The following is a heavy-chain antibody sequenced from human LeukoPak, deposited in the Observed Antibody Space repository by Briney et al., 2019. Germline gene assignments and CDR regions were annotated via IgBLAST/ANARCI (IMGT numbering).Heavy chain of an antibody. D-gene: IGHD2-15*01. CDR2: ISAYNGNT. J-gene: IGHJ2*01. CDR3: ARVGEVYCSGGSCYSLGYFDL. Sequence: GASVKVSCKASGYTFTSYGISWVRQAPGQGLEWMGWISAYNGNTNYAQKLQGRVTMTTDTSTSTAYMELRSLRSEDTAVYYCARVGEVYCSGGSCYSLGYFDLWGRGTLVTVSS. V-gene: IGHV1-18*01. CDR1: GYTFTSYG.